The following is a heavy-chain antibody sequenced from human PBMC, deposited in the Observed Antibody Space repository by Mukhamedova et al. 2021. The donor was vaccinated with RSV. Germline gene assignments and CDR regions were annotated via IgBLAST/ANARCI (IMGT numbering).Heavy chain of an antibody. CDR3: ARRRYYYSIGFYPLYS. D-gene: IGHD3-22*01. Sequence: VRQAPGQGLEWMGGIIPILGIANYAQKFQGRVTITADKSTSTAYMELSSLRSEDTAVYYFARRRYYYSIGFYPLYSLVPGTLVT. V-gene: IGHV1-69*10. J-gene: IGHJ5*01. CDR2: IIPILGIA.